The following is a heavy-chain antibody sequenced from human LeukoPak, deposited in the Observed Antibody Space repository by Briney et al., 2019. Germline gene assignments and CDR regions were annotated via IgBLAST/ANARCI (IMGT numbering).Heavy chain of an antibody. Sequence: SETLSLTCTVSGDSINNYYWSWIRQSAGQGLEWIGRIYSSGTTNYKSSLKSRVTMSVDLSKNQFSLRLSSVTAADTAVYFCARALSTSFKTYGFDIWGQGKMVTVSS. V-gene: IGHV4-4*07. D-gene: IGHD2/OR15-2a*01. CDR2: IYSSGTT. J-gene: IGHJ3*02. CDR3: ARALSTSFKTYGFDI. CDR1: GDSINNYY.